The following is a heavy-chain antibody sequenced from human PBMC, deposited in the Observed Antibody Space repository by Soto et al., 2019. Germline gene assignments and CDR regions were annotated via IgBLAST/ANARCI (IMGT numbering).Heavy chain of an antibody. V-gene: IGHV4-59*01. D-gene: IGHD3-9*01. CDR1: GGSTRNYF. CDR3: ARYVNPYDTAVWFDP. Sequence: QVQLQESGPGLVKPSETLSLTCTVSGGSTRNYFWSWIRQPPGQGLGWIGCIYYSGTTNYNSSHKSRVTISLDTSKNQCSLRLRSVTAADTAVYYCARYVNPYDTAVWFDPWGQGTLVTVSS. J-gene: IGHJ5*02. CDR2: IYYSGTT.